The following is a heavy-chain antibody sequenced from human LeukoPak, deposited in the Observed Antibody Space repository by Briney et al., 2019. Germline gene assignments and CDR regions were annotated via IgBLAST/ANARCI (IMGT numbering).Heavy chain of an antibody. V-gene: IGHV3-23*01. CDR3: AKNEVTTTDPIGY. J-gene: IGHJ4*02. CDR1: GFTFSSYA. CDR2: ISGSGGST. Sequence: GGSLRLSCAAAGFTFSSYAMSWVRQAPRKGLEWVSAISGSGGSTYYADSAKGRFTISRDNSKNTLYLQMNSLRAEDTAVYYCAKNEVTTTDPIGYWGQGTLVTVSS. D-gene: IGHD2-21*02.